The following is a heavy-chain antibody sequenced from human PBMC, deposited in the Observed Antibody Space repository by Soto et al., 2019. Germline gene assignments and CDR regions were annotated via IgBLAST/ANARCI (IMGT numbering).Heavy chain of an antibody. CDR1: GFTFSRYG. V-gene: IGHV3-48*02. CDR3: ARDGYCVSTTCYFLPDV. D-gene: IGHD2-2*03. J-gene: IGHJ6*02. CDR2: ISSSSSTI. Sequence: EVQVVESGGGLVQPGGSLRLSCAASGFTFSRYGMNWVRQAPGKGLEWVAYISSSSSTIYYADSVKGRFTISRDNDKNALYLQMTTLGDEDTAVDYCARDGYCVSTTCYFLPDVWGPGTTVTVSS.